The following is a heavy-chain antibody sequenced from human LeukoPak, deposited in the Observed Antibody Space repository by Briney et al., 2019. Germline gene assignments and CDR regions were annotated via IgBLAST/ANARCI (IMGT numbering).Heavy chain of an antibody. CDR3: ARKYSYGPQEY. CDR1: GVSFCGYY. D-gene: IGHD5-18*01. V-gene: IGHV4-34*01. J-gene: IGHJ4*02. Sequence: PSETLSLTCAVYGVSFCGYYWSWIRQPPGKGLEWIGEINHSGSTNYNPSLKSRVTISVDTSKNQFSLKLSSVTAADTAVYYCARKYSYGPQEYWGQGTLVTVSS. CDR2: INHSGST.